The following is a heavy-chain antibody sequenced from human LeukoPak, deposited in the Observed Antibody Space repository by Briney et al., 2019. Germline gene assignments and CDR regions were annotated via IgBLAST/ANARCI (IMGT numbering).Heavy chain of an antibody. V-gene: IGHV1-46*03. Sequence: ASVKVSCKASGYTFTSYYMHWVRQAPGQGLEWMGIINPSGGGTSYAQKFQGRVTMTRDTSTSTVYLALSSLTSEDTALYYCARAGYWAATGYATTWGQGTLVTVSS. CDR2: INPSGGGT. CDR1: GYTFTSYY. J-gene: IGHJ5*02. CDR3: ARAGYWAATGYATT. D-gene: IGHD6-13*01.